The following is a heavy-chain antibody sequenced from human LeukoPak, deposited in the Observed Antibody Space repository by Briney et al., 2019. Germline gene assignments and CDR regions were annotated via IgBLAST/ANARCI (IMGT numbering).Heavy chain of an antibody. J-gene: IGHJ4*02. CDR1: GGCISSAGYY. D-gene: IGHD1-26*01. V-gene: IGHV4-31*03. CDR2: IYYSCRT. Sequence: SQTLSLTCTVSGGCISSAGYYWSCIRHHPGKSLEWIGYIYYSCRTYYNPSRKSRLTISVDTSKNQFSLKLSSVPAADTAVYYCATATLVSPYPGELRDFDYWGQGTLVTVSS. CDR3: ATATLVSPYPGELRDFDY.